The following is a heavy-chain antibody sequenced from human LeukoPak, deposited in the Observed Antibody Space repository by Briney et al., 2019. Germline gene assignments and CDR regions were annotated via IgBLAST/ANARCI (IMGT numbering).Heavy chain of an antibody. D-gene: IGHD3-10*01. J-gene: IGHJ6*03. CDR3: ERDRRSGSYSYSYMDV. Sequence: PGRSLRLSSVASGFSFYDYVIHWVRQAPGKGLEWVSSINCRSNIVAYADSVRGRFTISRDNAKNSLYLQMNSLRAEDTAVYYCERDRRSGSYSYSYMDVWGIGTKVTVSS. V-gene: IGHV3-9*01. CDR1: GFSFYDYV. CDR2: INCRSNIV.